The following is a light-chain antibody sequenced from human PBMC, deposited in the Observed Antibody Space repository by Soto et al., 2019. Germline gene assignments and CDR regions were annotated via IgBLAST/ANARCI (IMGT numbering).Light chain of an antibody. Sequence: EIVLTQSPVTLSLSPGERATLSCRASQSVRTYLAWYQVKPGQAPRLLIYDASSRASGVPARFSGSGSGTDFTLTISSLEPEDFALYYCQQRSNWPPKTFGQGTRLEI. V-gene: IGKV3-11*01. CDR1: QSVRTY. CDR2: DAS. CDR3: QQRSNWPPKT. J-gene: IGKJ5*01.